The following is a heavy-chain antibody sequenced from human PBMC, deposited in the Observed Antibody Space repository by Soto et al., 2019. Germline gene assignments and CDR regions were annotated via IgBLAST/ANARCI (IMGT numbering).Heavy chain of an antibody. J-gene: IGHJ4*02. Sequence: GGSLRLSCVASGFTFSNFAMTWVRQAPGKGLEWVSTISGSGSRTYYADFVKGRFTISRDNSKNTLYLQMNSLRADDAAVYYCANTPTYSSGWYDYWGQGTLVTVS. CDR1: GFTFSNFA. D-gene: IGHD6-19*01. CDR3: ANTPTYSSGWYDY. CDR2: ISGSGSRT. V-gene: IGHV3-23*01.